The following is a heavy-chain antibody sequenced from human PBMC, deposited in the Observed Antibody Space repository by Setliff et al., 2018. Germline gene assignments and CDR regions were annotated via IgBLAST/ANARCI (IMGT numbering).Heavy chain of an antibody. D-gene: IGHD3-3*01. CDR3: ARVSGFLYMDV. J-gene: IGHJ6*03. CDR2: VYYSGDT. V-gene: IGHV4-39*07. CDR1: GGSISKRXXX. Sequence: SETLSLTCSVSGGSISKRXXXWDWIRQPPGKGLEWIGRVYYSGDTYYIPSLLSRATLSIDASKRQFSLTLTSVTAADTAVYYCARVSGFLYMDVWGKGTTVTVSS.